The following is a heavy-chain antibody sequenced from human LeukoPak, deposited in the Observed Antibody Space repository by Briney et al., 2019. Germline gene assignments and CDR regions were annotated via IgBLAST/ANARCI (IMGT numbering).Heavy chain of an antibody. J-gene: IGHJ4*02. CDR1: GFTFSSYW. D-gene: IGHD2-15*01. Sequence: PGGSLRLSCAASGFTFSSYWMHWVRQAPGKGLVRVSRINNDGSSTNYADSVKGRLTISRDNAKNTLYLQMNSLRAEDTAVYYCVRHCSSSSCYDYWGQGTLVTVSS. CDR2: INNDGSST. CDR3: VRHCSSSSCYDY. V-gene: IGHV3-74*01.